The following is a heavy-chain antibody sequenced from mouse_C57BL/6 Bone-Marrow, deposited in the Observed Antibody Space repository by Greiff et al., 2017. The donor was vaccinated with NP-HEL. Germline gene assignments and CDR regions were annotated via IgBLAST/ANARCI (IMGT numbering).Heavy chain of an antibody. CDR2: IDPSDSYT. CDR3: ARRELGRRGDYFDY. J-gene: IGHJ2*01. V-gene: IGHV1-59*01. D-gene: IGHD4-1*01. CDR1: GYTFTSYW. Sequence: QVHLHPHWSYLFIPGTSVKLSCKASGYTFTSYWMHWVKQRPGQGLEWIGVIDPSDSYTNYNQKFKGKATLTVDTSSSTAYMQLSSLTSEDSAVYYCARRELGRRGDYFDYWGQGTTLTVSS.